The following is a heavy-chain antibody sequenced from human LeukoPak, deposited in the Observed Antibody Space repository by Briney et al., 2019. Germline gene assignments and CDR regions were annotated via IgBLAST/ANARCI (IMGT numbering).Heavy chain of an antibody. V-gene: IGHV3-7*04. Sequence: TGGSLRLSCAASGFTFSTYWMNWVRQAPGKGLEWVASIKPDGSEKYYVDSVKGRFTMSRDNANNLMYVQMNSLRAEDAAIYYCARAWQKAFDIWGHGTMVTVSS. CDR1: GFTFSTYW. CDR3: ARAWQKAFDI. J-gene: IGHJ3*02. CDR2: IKPDGSEK.